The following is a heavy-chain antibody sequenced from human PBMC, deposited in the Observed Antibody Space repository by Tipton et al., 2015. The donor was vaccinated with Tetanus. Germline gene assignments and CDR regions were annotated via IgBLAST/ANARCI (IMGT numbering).Heavy chain of an antibody. D-gene: IGHD2-2*01. CDR2: VYYNGNT. V-gene: IGHV4-59*12. CDR3: ARVACSSTSCYSHYFDY. Sequence: TLSLTCTVSGGSISGSYWNWIRQPPGKGLEWIGYVYYNGNTHYNPALKSRVTISVDTSKNQFSLMLTSVTAADTAVYYCARVACSSTSCYSHYFDYWGPGSLVTVSS. J-gene: IGHJ4*02. CDR1: GGSISGSY.